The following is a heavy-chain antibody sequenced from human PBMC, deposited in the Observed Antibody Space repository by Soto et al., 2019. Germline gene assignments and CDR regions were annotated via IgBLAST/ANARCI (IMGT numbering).Heavy chain of an antibody. CDR2: IIPIFGTA. Sequence: ASVKVSCKASGGTFSSYAISWVRQAPGQGLEWMGGIIPIFGTANYAQKFQGRVTITADESTSTAYMELSSLRSEDTAVYYCAIAYSSSGNNDAFDIWGQGTMVTVSS. J-gene: IGHJ3*02. CDR1: GGTFSSYA. D-gene: IGHD6-13*01. V-gene: IGHV1-69*13. CDR3: AIAYSSSGNNDAFDI.